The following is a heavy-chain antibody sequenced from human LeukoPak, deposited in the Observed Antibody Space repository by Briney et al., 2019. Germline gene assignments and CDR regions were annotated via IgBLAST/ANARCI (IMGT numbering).Heavy chain of an antibody. CDR1: GFTFSSYG. Sequence: GGSLRLSCAASGFTFSSYGMHWVRQAPGKGLEWVAVIWYDGSNKYYADSVKGRFTISRDNSKNTLYLQMNSLRAEDTAVYYCARDQYSYAHAAHWGQGTLVTVSS. D-gene: IGHD5-18*01. J-gene: IGHJ4*02. CDR2: IWYDGSNK. CDR3: ARDQYSYAHAAH. V-gene: IGHV3-33*01.